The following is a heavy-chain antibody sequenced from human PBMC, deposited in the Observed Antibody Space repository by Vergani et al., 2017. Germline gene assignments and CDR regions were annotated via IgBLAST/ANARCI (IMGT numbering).Heavy chain of an antibody. J-gene: IGHJ4*02. Sequence: QVQLVESGGGVVQPGRSLRLSCVASGFTFSSYGMHWVRQAPGKGLEWVAVISYDGSNKYYADSVKGRFTISRDNSKNTLYLQMNSLRAEDTAVYYCAKDRDIAAAGYYFDYWGQGTLVTVSS. D-gene: IGHD6-13*01. CDR2: ISYDGSNK. CDR3: AKDRDIAAAGYYFDY. CDR1: GFTFSSYG. V-gene: IGHV3-30*18.